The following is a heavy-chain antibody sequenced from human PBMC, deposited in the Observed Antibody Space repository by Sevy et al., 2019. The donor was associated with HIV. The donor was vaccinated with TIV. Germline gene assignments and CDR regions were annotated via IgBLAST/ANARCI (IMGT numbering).Heavy chain of an antibody. CDR2: IKQDGSEK. V-gene: IGHV3-7*03. CDR3: ARDRTYSSSWYYYYYGMDV. J-gene: IGHJ6*02. CDR1: GFTFSSYW. D-gene: IGHD6-13*01. Sequence: GGSLRLSCAASGFTFSSYWMSWVRQAPGKGLEWVANIKQDGSEKYYVDSVKGRFTISRDNAKNSLYLQMNSLRAEDTAVYYCARDRTYSSSWYYYYYGMDVWGQGTTVTVSS.